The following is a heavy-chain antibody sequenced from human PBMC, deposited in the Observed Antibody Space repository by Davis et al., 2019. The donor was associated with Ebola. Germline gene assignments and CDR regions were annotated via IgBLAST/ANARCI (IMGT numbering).Heavy chain of an antibody. J-gene: IGHJ6*02. V-gene: IGHV3-72*01. CDR2: ITNKAGSYTT. CDR1: GFTFSDHW. D-gene: IGHD3-22*01. CDR3: ARGGGYYSANYYYGMDV. Sequence: PGGSLRLSCEASGFTFSDHWMDWVRQAPGKGLEWVGQITNKAGSYTTQYAASVKGRFTISRDNAKNSLYLQMNSLRAEDTAVYDCARGGGYYSANYYYGMDVWGQGTTVTVSS.